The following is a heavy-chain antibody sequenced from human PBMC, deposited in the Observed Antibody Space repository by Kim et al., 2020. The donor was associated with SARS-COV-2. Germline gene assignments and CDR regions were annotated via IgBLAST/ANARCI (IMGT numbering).Heavy chain of an antibody. CDR2: ISYDGSNK. D-gene: IGHD3-10*01. V-gene: IGHV3-30*04. CDR1: GFTFSSYA. CDR3: ARDDGSGSYPYYYYYGMDV. Sequence: GGSLRLSCAASGFTFSSYAMHWVRQAPGKGLEWVAVISYDGSNKYYADSVKGRFTISRDNSKNTLYLQMNSLRAEDTAVYYCARDDGSGSYPYYYYYGMDVWGQGTTVTVSS. J-gene: IGHJ6*02.